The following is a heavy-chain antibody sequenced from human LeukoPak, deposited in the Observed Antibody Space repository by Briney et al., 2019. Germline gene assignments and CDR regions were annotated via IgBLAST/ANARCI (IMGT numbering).Heavy chain of an antibody. CDR1: GGTFSSYA. CDR3: ARGENVEMATITGLYYYMDV. CDR2: IIPIFGTA. D-gene: IGHD5-24*01. Sequence: ASVKVSCKASGGTFSSYAISWVRQAPGQGLEWMGGIIPIFGTANYAQKFQGRVTITADESTSTAYMELSSLRSEDTAVYYCARGENVEMATITGLYYYMDVWGKGTTVTVSS. J-gene: IGHJ6*03. V-gene: IGHV1-69*13.